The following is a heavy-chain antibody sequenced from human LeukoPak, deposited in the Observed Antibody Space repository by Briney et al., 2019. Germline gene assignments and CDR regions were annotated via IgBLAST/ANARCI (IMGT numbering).Heavy chain of an antibody. Sequence: GGSLRLSCAASGFTFSSYSMNWVRQAPGKGLEWVSYISSSGSTIYYADSVKGRFTISRDNSKNTLYLQMNSLRAEDTAVYYCAKDSWGYYDSSGYYVWLDPWGQGTLVTVSS. V-gene: IGHV3-48*01. CDR1: GFTFSSYS. J-gene: IGHJ5*02. CDR2: ISSSGSTI. D-gene: IGHD3-22*01. CDR3: AKDSWGYYDSSGYYVWLDP.